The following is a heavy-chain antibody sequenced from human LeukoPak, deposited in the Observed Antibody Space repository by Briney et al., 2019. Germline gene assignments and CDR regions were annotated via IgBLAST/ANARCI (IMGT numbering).Heavy chain of an antibody. Sequence: PGGSLRLSCAASGFTFSNAWMSWVRRAPGKGLEWVGRIKSKTDGGTTDYAAPVKGRFTISRDDSKNTLYLQMNSLKTEDTAVYYCTTELGIVVAAAFDIWGQGTMVTVSS. CDR1: GFTFSNAW. V-gene: IGHV3-15*01. CDR3: TTELGIVVAAAFDI. CDR2: IKSKTDGGTT. D-gene: IGHD2-15*01. J-gene: IGHJ3*02.